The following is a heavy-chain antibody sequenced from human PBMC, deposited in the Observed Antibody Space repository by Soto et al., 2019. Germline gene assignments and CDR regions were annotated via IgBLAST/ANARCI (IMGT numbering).Heavy chain of an antibody. CDR1: GGSISSSSYY. Sequence: PSETLSLTCTVSGGSISSSSYYWGWIRQPPGKGMEWIGSIYYSGSTYYNPSLKSRVTISVDTSKNQFSLKLSSVTAADTAVYYCARHRPXLSSGYYYQTSPGIFDPWGQGTLVTVSS. V-gene: IGHV4-39*01. CDR3: ARHRPXLSSGYYYQTSPGIFDP. J-gene: IGHJ5*02. D-gene: IGHD3-22*01. CDR2: IYYSGST.